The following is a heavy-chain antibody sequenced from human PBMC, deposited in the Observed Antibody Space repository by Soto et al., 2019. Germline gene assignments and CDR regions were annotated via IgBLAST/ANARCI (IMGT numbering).Heavy chain of an antibody. Sequence: SETLSLTCTVSGGSIGSYYWSWIRQPAGKGLEWIGRIYTSGSTNYNPSLKSRVTMSVDTSKNQFSLKLSSVTAADTAVYYCARDRFPPLIADYGDGMDVWGQGTTVTVSS. V-gene: IGHV4-4*07. D-gene: IGHD3-10*01. J-gene: IGHJ6*02. CDR2: IYTSGST. CDR3: ARDRFPPLIADYGDGMDV. CDR1: GGSIGSYY.